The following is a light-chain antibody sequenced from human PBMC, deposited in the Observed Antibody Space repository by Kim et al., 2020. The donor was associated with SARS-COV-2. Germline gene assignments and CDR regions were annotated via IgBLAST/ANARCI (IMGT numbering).Light chain of an antibody. J-gene: IGLJ2*01. CDR2: QDN. CDR3: QAWDSRSYVV. V-gene: IGLV3-1*01. Sequence: SYELTQPPSVSVSPGQTASITCSRDKLGDKYAYWYQQNPGQSPVVVIYQDNKRPSGIPERFSGSNSGNTATLTISGTQAMDEADYYCQAWDSRSYVVFGGGTQLTVL. CDR1: KLGDKY.